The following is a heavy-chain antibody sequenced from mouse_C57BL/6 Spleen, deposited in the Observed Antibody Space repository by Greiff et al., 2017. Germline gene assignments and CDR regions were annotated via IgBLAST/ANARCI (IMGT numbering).Heavy chain of an antibody. CDR1: GFTFSNYW. CDR2: IRLKSDNYAT. V-gene: IGHV6-3*01. J-gene: IGHJ4*01. CDR3: TITTVVANYYAMDY. D-gene: IGHD1-1*01. Sequence: EVKLMESGGGLVQPGGSMKLSCVASGFTFSNYWMNWVRQSPEKGLEWVAQIRLKSDNYATHYAESVKGRFTISRDDSKSSVYLQMNNLRAEDTGIYYCTITTVVANYYAMDYWGQGTSVTVSS.